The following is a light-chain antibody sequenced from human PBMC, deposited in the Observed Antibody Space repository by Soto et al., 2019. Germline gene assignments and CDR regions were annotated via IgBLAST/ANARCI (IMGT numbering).Light chain of an antibody. Sequence: EIVLTQSPGTLSLSPGERATLSCRASQSVSSRYLAWYQQKLGQAPRLLIYDASSRATGIPDRFSGSGSGTAFTLTISRLEPEDFAVYYCQQYGSSPQYTFGQGTKLEIK. CDR2: DAS. CDR3: QQYGSSPQYT. J-gene: IGKJ2*01. V-gene: IGKV3-20*01. CDR1: QSVSSRY.